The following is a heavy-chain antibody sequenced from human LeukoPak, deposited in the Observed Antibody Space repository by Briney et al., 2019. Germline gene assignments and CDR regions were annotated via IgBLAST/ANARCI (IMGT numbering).Heavy chain of an antibody. Sequence: NASETLSLTCTVCGGPISSYYWNWIRQPPGKGLEWIGYIYYSGNTNYNPSLKSRVTISVDTSKNQFSLKLSSVTAADTAVYYCAGDQYAIDVWGQGTTVTVSS. J-gene: IGHJ6*02. V-gene: IGHV4-59*08. CDR2: IYYSGNT. CDR3: AGDQYAIDV. D-gene: IGHD2-21*02. CDR1: GGPISSYY.